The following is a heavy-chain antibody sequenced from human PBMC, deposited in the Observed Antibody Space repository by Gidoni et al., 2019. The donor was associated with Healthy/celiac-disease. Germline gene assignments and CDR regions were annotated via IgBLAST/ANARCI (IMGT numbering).Heavy chain of an antibody. D-gene: IGHD3-22*01. CDR3: ARDRLEYDSSGSGDY. Sequence: EVQLVESGGGLVKPGGSLRLSCAASGFPFSSYSMNWVRQAPGKGLEWVSSISSSSSYIYYADSVKGRFTISRDNAKNSLYLQMNSLRAEDTAVYYCARDRLEYDSSGSGDYWGQGTLVTVSS. CDR1: GFPFSSYS. CDR2: ISSSSSYI. J-gene: IGHJ4*02. V-gene: IGHV3-21*01.